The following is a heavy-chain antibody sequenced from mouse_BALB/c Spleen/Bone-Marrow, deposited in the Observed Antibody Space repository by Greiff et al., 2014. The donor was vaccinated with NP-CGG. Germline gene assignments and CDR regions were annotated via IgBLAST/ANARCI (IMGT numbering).Heavy chain of an antibody. Sequence: EVQLQESGAELVKPGALVKLSCTASGFNIKDTYMHWVKQRPEQGLEWIGRIDPANGNTKYDPKFQGKATITADTSSNTAYLQLSSLTSEDTAVYYCAPYYYGSSQFAYWGQGTLVTVSA. V-gene: IGHV14-3*02. CDR3: APYYYGSSQFAY. D-gene: IGHD1-1*01. CDR2: IDPANGNT. CDR1: GFNIKDTY. J-gene: IGHJ3*01.